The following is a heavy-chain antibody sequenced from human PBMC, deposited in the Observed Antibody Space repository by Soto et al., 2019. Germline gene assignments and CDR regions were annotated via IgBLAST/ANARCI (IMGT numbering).Heavy chain of an antibody. D-gene: IGHD1-26*01. Sequence: EVQLLESGGGLVQPGGSLRLSCAASGFTFSSYAMSWVRQAPGKGLEWVSTISGSGGNAYYADSVKGRFSISRDKSKNPLRLQMNSLRADDTAVYYCAKDGASGSYPPYSYFGMDVWGQGTTVTVSS. CDR2: ISGSGGNA. CDR3: AKDGASGSYPPYSYFGMDV. V-gene: IGHV3-23*01. CDR1: GFTFSSYA. J-gene: IGHJ6*02.